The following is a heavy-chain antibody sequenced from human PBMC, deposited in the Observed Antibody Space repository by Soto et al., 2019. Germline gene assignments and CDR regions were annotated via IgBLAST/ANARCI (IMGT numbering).Heavy chain of an antibody. J-gene: IGHJ4*02. D-gene: IGHD2-8*02. CDR2: INHSGST. CDR1: GGSFSGYS. CDR3: ARDKITGLFDY. Sequence: QVQLQQWGAGLLKPSETLSLTCAFYGGSFSGYSWTWIRQPPGTGLEWIGEINHSGSTNYNPSLKSRVTISVDTSKNQFSLKLTSVTAADTAVYYCARDKITGLFDYWGQGTLVTVSS. V-gene: IGHV4-34*01.